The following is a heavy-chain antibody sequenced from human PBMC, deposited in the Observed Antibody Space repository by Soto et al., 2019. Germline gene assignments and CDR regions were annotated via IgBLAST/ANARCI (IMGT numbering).Heavy chain of an antibody. V-gene: IGHV4-34*01. CDR2: INHSGST. Sequence: QVQLQQWGAGLLKPSETLSLTCAVYGGSFSGYYWSWIRQPPGKGLEWIGEINHSGSTNYNPSLXXXXXXXXXXXXXXXXXXXXXXXXXXXXXXXXXXXXXXXXXYYXRTSXXDYWGQGTLVTVSS. CDR3: XXXXXXXXXYYXRTSXXDY. CDR1: GGSFSGYY. J-gene: IGHJ4*02.